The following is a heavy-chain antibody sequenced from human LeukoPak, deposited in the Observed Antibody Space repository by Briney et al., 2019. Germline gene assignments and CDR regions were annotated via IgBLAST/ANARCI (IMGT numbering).Heavy chain of an antibody. CDR2: IHYSGST. J-gene: IGHJ6*03. D-gene: IGHD1-26*01. CDR3: SGSYVSYYYYYMDV. Sequence: SETLSLTCTVSGGSISSYYWSWIRQPPGKGLEWIGYIHYSGSTNYNPSLKSRVTISVDTSKNQFSLKLSSVTAADTAVYYCSGSYVSYYYYYMDVWGKGTTVTISS. CDR1: GGSISSYY. V-gene: IGHV4-59*01.